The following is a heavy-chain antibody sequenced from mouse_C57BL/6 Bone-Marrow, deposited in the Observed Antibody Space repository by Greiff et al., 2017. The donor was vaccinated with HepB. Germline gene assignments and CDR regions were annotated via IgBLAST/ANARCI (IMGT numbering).Heavy chain of an antibody. CDR1: GFTFSDYG. J-gene: IGHJ2*01. V-gene: IGHV5-17*01. Sequence: EVKLEESGGGLVKPGGSLKLSCAASGFTFSDYGMHWVRQAPEKGLEWVAYISSGSSTIYYADTVKGRFTISRDNAKNTLFLQMTSLRSEDTAMYYCARNYYGYDGYYFDYWGQGTTRTVSS. D-gene: IGHD2-2*01. CDR3: ARNYYGYDGYYFDY. CDR2: ISSGSSTI.